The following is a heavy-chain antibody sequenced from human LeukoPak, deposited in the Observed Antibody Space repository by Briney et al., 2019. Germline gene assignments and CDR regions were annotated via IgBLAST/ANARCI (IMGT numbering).Heavy chain of an antibody. CDR2: IAYNRSNK. J-gene: IGHJ3*02. CDR3: AKSNWGAVFDAFDI. Sequence: GGSLTLSCAASGFTFSSYAMHWVRQAPSKGLEGVALIAYNRSNKYYADSVKGRFTISRDNSKNTMSLQMSSLRAEDTAVYNCAKSNWGAVFDAFDIWGQGTMVTVSS. V-gene: IGHV3-30*18. D-gene: IGHD7-27*01. CDR1: GFTFSSYA.